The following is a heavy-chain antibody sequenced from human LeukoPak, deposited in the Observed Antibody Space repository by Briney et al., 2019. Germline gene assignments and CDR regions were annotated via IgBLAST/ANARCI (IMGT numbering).Heavy chain of an antibody. CDR2: IHSCGST. D-gene: IGHD3-9*01. CDR3: ARDFLVPRWTYFDILTGFGYYYYMDV. Sequence: SETLSLTCSVSGGPISSYHWSWIRQPAGKGLEWIGRIHSCGSTNYNPSLKSRLTMSVDTSKNQFSLKQSSVPAADPAVYYCARDFLVPRWTYFDILTGFGYYYYMDVWGKRTTVTISS. CDR1: GGPISSYH. V-gene: IGHV4-4*07. J-gene: IGHJ6*03.